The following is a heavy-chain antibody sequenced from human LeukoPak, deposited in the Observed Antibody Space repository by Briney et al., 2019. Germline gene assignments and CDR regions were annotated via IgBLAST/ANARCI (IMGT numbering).Heavy chain of an antibody. CDR2: IWYDGSNK. Sequence: GGSLRLSCAASGFTFSSYGMHWVRQAPGKGLEWVAVIWYDGSNKYYADSVKGRFTISRDNSKNTLYLQMNSLRAEDTAVYHCAKDLLFSSSWYGFDYWGQGTLVTVSS. J-gene: IGHJ4*02. CDR1: GFTFSSYG. V-gene: IGHV3-33*06. D-gene: IGHD6-13*01. CDR3: AKDLLFSSSWYGFDY.